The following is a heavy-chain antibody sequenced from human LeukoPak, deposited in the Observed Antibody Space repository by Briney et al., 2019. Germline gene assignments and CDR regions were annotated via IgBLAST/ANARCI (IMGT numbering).Heavy chain of an antibody. Sequence: GGSLRLSCAASGFIFSDYVMNWLRQAPGRGLEWVSAISGSGGSTYYADSVKGRFTISRDNSKNTLYLQMNSLRAEDTAVYYCAKEYYDFWSGYPHDYWGQGTLVTVSS. D-gene: IGHD3-3*01. CDR1: GFIFSDYV. V-gene: IGHV3-23*01. CDR2: ISGSGGST. CDR3: AKEYYDFWSGYPHDY. J-gene: IGHJ4*02.